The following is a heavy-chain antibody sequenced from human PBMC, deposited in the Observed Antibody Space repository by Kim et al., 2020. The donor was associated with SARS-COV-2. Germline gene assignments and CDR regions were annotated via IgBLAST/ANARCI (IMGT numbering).Heavy chain of an antibody. V-gene: IGHV4-34*01. CDR1: GGSFSGYY. D-gene: IGHD2-2*01. Sequence: SETLSLTCAVYGGSFSGYYWSWIRQPPGKGLEWIGEINHSGSTNYNPSLKSRVTISVDTSKNQFSLKLSSVTAADTAVYYCARRGVVPASVGRRRQDNWFDPWGQGTLVTVSS. CDR3: ARRGVVPASVGRRRQDNWFDP. CDR2: INHSGST. J-gene: IGHJ5*02.